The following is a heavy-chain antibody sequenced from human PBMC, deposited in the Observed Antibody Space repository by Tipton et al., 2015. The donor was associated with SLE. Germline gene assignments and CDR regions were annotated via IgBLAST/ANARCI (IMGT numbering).Heavy chain of an antibody. D-gene: IGHD3-3*01. J-gene: IGHJ4*02. V-gene: IGHV3-33*01. CDR3: AYSAYYDFWSGYYIFDY. CDR1: GFTFSSYG. CDR2: IWYDGSNK. Sequence: SLRLSCAASGFTFSSYGMHWVRQAPGKGLEWVAVIWYDGSNKYYADSVKGRFTISRDNSKNTLYLQMNSLRAEDTAVYYCAYSAYYDFWSGYYIFDYWGQGTLVTVSS.